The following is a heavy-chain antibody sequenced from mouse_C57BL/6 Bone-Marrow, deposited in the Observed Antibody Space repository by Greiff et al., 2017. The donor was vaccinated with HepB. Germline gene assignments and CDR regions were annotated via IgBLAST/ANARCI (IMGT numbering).Heavy chain of an antibody. V-gene: IGHV5-6*01. Sequence: EVHLVESGGDLVKPGGSLKLSCAASGFTFSSYGMSWVRQTPDKRLEWVATISSGGSYTYYPDSVKGRFTISRDNAKNTLYLQRSSLKSEDTAMYYCARRGSNFYYFDYWGQGTTLTVSS. D-gene: IGHD2-5*01. CDR3: ARRGSNFYYFDY. CDR1: GFTFSSYG. CDR2: ISSGGSYT. J-gene: IGHJ2*01.